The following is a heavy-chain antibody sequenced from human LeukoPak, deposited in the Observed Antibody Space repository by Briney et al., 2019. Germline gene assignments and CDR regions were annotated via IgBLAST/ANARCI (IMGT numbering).Heavy chain of an antibody. CDR2: INPSGTGT. J-gene: IGHJ5*02. D-gene: IGHD2-2*01. Sequence: ASVKVSCKASGYTITNNYMHWVRQAPGQGLEWMGVINPSGTGTSYAQKFQGRITMSRDTSTSTVYMELSRLRSDDTAVYYCARGGYCSSASCNDFWFDPWGQGTLVTVSS. V-gene: IGHV1-46*01. CDR1: GYTITNNY. CDR3: ARGGYCSSASCNDFWFDP.